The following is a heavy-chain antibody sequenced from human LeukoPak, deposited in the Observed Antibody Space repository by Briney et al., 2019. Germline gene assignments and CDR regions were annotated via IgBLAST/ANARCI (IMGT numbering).Heavy chain of an antibody. D-gene: IGHD6-13*01. Sequence: GGSLRLSCAASGFTFSDYYMGWIRQAPGKGLEWVSFFSVRYNVIYYADSVKGRFTVSRDEAKNSLYLQMNSLRAEDTGLYYCARDLPVAAADFWGQGTLVTVSS. CDR3: ARDLPVAAADF. CDR2: FSVRYNVI. CDR1: GFTFSDYY. V-gene: IGHV3-11*04. J-gene: IGHJ4*02.